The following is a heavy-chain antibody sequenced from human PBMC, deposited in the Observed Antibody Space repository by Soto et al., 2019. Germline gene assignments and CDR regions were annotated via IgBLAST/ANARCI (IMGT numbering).Heavy chain of an antibody. Sequence: QVQLVESGGGVVQPGRSLRLSCAASGFTFSSYGMHWVRQAPGKGLEWGAVISYDGSNKYYADSVKGRFTISRDNSKNTLYLQMNSLRAEDTAVYYCAKAPTCSGGSCYHFDYWGQGTLVTVSS. V-gene: IGHV3-30*18. D-gene: IGHD2-15*01. CDR3: AKAPTCSGGSCYHFDY. CDR1: GFTFSSYG. CDR2: ISYDGSNK. J-gene: IGHJ4*02.